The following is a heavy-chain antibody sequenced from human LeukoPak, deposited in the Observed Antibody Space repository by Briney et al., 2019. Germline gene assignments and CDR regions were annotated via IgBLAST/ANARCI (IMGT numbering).Heavy chain of an antibody. CDR1: GFTFSSYA. V-gene: IGHV3-23*01. CDR2: ISGSGGST. Sequence: GGSLRLSCAASGFTFSSYAMSWVRQAPGKGLEWVSAISGSGGSTYYADSVKGRFTISRDNSKNTLYLQMNSLRAEDTAVYYCAKDGKRFLEWLFDFDYWGQGTLVTVSS. D-gene: IGHD3-3*01. CDR3: AKDGKRFLEWLFDFDY. J-gene: IGHJ4*02.